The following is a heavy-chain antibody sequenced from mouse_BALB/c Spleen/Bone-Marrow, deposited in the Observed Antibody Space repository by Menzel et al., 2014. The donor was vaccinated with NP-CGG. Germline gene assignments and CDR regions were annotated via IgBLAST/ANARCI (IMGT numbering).Heavy chain of an antibody. Sequence: EVQVVESGPGLVKPSQSLSLTCSVTGYSITSGYYWNWIRQFPGNKLEWMGYISYDGSNNYNPSLKNRISITRDTSKNQFFLKLNSVTTEDTATYYCARGGTGRVYFDVRGAGTTVTVSS. CDR2: ISYDGSN. J-gene: IGHJ1*01. CDR3: ARGGTGRVYFDV. D-gene: IGHD4-1*01. CDR1: GYSITSGYY. V-gene: IGHV3-6*02.